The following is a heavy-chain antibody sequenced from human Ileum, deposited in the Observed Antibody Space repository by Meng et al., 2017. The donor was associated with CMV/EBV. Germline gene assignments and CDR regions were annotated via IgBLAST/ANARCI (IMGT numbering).Heavy chain of an antibody. Sequence: SQTLSLTCGVSGASISGRNWWGWLRQSPGKGLEWIAEISDGAATNYNPSLMSRVTMTLDKSKNQFSLMLTSVTAADTAVYYCANTVGFSTSAYEIWGQGTTVTVSS. CDR3: ANTVGFSTSAYEI. D-gene: IGHD2-2*01. CDR2: ISDGAAT. V-gene: IGHV4-4*02. CDR1: GASISGRNW. J-gene: IGHJ6*02.